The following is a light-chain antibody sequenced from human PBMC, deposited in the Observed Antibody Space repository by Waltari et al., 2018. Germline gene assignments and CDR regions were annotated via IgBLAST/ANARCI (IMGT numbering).Light chain of an antibody. CDR3: QQYGNPPRT. J-gene: IGKJ1*01. Sequence: ETVLPHSPGTLSLYPGARAALSCRASQSVASSHLAWYQQKPGQAPRLLIYDASSRATGIPDRFSGSGSGTDFTLTITRLEPEDFAVYYCQQYGNPPRTFGQGTDVEIK. V-gene: IGKV3-20*01. CDR2: DAS. CDR1: QSVASSH.